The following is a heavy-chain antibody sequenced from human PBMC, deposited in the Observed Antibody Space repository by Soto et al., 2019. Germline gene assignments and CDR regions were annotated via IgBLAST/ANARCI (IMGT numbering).Heavy chain of an antibody. CDR1: GGSISSGGYY. Sequence: QVQLQESGPGLVKPSQTLSLTCTVSGGSISSGGYYWSWIRQHPGKGLEWIGYIYYSGSTYYNPSLKSRVTISVDTSKNQFSLKLSSVTAADTAVYYCARASSCWLTYGYYGMVVWGQGTTVTVSS. J-gene: IGHJ6*02. CDR2: IYYSGST. V-gene: IGHV4-31*03. D-gene: IGHD6-13*01. CDR3: ARASSCWLTYGYYGMVV.